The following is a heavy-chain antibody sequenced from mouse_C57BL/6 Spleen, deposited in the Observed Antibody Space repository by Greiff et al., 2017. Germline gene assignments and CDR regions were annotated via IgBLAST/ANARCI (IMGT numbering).Heavy chain of an antibody. CDR3: ARGGGTTVVATGYFDY. V-gene: IGHV1-31*01. Sequence: VQLQQSGPELVKPGASVKISCKASGYSFTGYYMHWVKQSHGNILDWIGYIYPYNGVSSYNQKFKGKATLTVDKSSSTAYMELRRLTSEDSAVYYCARGGGTTVVATGYFDYWGQGTTLTVSS. CDR1: GYSFTGYY. D-gene: IGHD1-1*01. J-gene: IGHJ2*01. CDR2: IYPYNGVS.